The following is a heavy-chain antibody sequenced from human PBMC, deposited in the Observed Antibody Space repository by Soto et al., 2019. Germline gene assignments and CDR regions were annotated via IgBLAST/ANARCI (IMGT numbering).Heavy chain of an antibody. D-gene: IGHD3-22*01. CDR2: IYYSGST. V-gene: IGHV4-30-4*01. CDR3: ARMATYYDSSGYRDY. J-gene: IGHJ4*02. Sequence: SETLSLTCTVSGGSISSGDYYWSWIRQPPGKGLEWIGYIYYSGSTYYNPSLKSRVTISVDTSKNQFSLKLSSVTAADTAVYYCARMATYYDSSGYRDYWGQGTLVTV. CDR1: GGSISSGDYY.